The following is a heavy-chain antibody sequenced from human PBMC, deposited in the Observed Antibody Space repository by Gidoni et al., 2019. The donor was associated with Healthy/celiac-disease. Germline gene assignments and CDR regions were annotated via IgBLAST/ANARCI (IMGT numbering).Heavy chain of an antibody. D-gene: IGHD6-13*01. J-gene: IGHJ4*02. Sequence: EVQLVESGGGLVKPGGALRLSCAASGFTFSSYSMNWVRQAPGKGLDWFSSISSSSSYIYYAASVKGRFTISRDNAKNSLYLQMNSLRAEDTAVYYFARVLHAAAGVDYWGQGTLVTVSS. V-gene: IGHV3-21*01. CDR2: ISSSSSYI. CDR3: ARVLHAAAGVDY. CDR1: GFTFSSYS.